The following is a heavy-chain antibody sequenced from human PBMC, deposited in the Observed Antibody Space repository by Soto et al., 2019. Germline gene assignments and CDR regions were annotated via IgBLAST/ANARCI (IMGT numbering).Heavy chain of an antibody. J-gene: IGHJ5*02. CDR1: GYSFISYW. D-gene: IGHD1-26*01. CDR2: IYPGDSDT. Sequence: GESLKISCKGSGYSFISYWIGWVRQRPGKGLEWMGIIYPGDSDTRYSSSFQGQVTISADKSTSTAYLQWTSLKASDTAIYYCARALGRIVGYFDPWGQGTLVTAPQ. V-gene: IGHV5-51*01. CDR3: ARALGRIVGYFDP.